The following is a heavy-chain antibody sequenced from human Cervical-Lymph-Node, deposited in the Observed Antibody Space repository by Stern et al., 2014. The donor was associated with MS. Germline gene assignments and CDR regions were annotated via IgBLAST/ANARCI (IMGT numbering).Heavy chain of an antibody. Sequence: VQLVESGPGLVKPSQTLSLTCNVSGGSISSGSDYWSWLRQPVGKGLQWIGRIHPSGSAYYNPSLKSRVTISTDTSKNQFSLELTSATAADTAIYYCASGYRIFDYWGQGILVTVSS. CDR1: GGSISSGSDY. J-gene: IGHJ4*02. CDR2: IHPSGSA. D-gene: IGHD5-18*01. CDR3: ASGYRIFDY. V-gene: IGHV4-61*02.